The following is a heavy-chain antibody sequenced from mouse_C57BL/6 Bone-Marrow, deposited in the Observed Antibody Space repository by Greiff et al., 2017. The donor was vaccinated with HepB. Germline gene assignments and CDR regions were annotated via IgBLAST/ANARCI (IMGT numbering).Heavy chain of an antibody. V-gene: IGHV1-19*01. CDR2: INPYNGGT. J-gene: IGHJ1*03. CDR3: ARFGYFDV. Sequence: EVKLMESGPVLVKPGASVKMSCKASGYTFTDYYMNWVKQSHGKSLEWIGVINPYNGGTSYNQKFKGKATLTVDKSSSTAYMELNSLTSEDSAVYYGARFGYFDVWGTGTTVTVSS. CDR1: GYTFTDYY.